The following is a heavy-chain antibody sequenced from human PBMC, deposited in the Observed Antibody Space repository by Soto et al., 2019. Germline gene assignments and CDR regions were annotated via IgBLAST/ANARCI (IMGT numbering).Heavy chain of an antibody. J-gene: IGHJ6*02. Sequence: GGSLRLSCAASGFTFSSYGMHWVRQAPGKGLEWVAVIWYDGSNKYYAYSVKGRFTISRDNSKNTPYLQMNSLRAEDTAVYYCARDLREDYSYGFVGYYYYYGMDVWGQGTTVTVSS. CDR3: ARDLREDYSYGFVGYYYYYGMDV. CDR1: GFTFSSYG. V-gene: IGHV3-33*01. D-gene: IGHD5-18*01. CDR2: IWYDGSNK.